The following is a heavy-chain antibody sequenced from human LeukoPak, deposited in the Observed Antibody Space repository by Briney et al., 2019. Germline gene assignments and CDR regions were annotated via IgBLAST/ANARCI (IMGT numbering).Heavy chain of an antibody. D-gene: IGHD5-18*01. CDR3: AKADTTLDPFDH. CDR1: GFTFNDYT. J-gene: IGHJ4*02. V-gene: IGHV3-43*01. CDR2: ISWDAGRT. Sequence: GGSLRLSCAASGFTFNDYTMHWVRQAPGKGLEWVSLISWDAGRTYYADSVKGRFTISRDNSKNSLYLQMNSLRTEDTALYYCAKADTTLDPFDHWGQGTLVTVSS.